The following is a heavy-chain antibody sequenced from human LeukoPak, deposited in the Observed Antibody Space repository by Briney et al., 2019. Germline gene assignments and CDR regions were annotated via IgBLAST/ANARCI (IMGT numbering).Heavy chain of an antibody. J-gene: IGHJ4*02. CDR3: AKVAKVVVVINYFDY. V-gene: IGHV1-24*01. CDR2: FDPEDGET. D-gene: IGHD3-22*01. CDR1: GYTLTELS. Sequence: ASVKVSCKVSGYTLTELSMHWVRQAPGKGLEWMGGFDPEDGETIYAQKFQGRVTMTEDTSTDTAYMELSSLRSEDTAVYYCAKVAKVVVVINYFDYWGQGTLVTVSS.